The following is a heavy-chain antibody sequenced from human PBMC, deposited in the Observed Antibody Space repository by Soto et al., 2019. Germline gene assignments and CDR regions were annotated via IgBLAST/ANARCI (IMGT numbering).Heavy chain of an antibody. V-gene: IGHV2-70*01. J-gene: IGHJ6*02. CDR2: IDWDDDK. Sequence: SGPTLVNPTQTLTLTCTFSGFSLSTSGMCVSWIRQPPGKALELLALIDWDDDKYYSTSLKTRLTISKDTSKNQLVLTMTNMDPVDTATYYCARLTISSSGIRDYYGMDVWGQGTTVTVSS. CDR1: GFSLSTSGMC. CDR3: ARLTISSSGIRDYYGMDV. D-gene: IGHD6-13*01.